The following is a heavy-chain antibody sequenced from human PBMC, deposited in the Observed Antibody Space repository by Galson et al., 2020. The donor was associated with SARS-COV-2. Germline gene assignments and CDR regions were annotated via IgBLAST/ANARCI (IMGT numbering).Heavy chain of an antibody. J-gene: IGHJ4*02. Sequence: GESLKISCAASGFTFDDYTMHWVRQAPGKGLEWVSLISWDGGSTYYADSVKGRLTISRDNSKNSLYLQMNSLRTEDTALYYCAKDIVRFGVFPLGYWGQGTLVTVSS. V-gene: IGHV3-43*01. CDR1: GFTFDDYT. D-gene: IGHD3-10*01. CDR2: ISWDGGST. CDR3: AKDIVRFGVFPLGY.